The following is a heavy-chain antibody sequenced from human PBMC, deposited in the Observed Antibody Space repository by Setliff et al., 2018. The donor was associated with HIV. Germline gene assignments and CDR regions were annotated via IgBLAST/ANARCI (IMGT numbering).Heavy chain of an antibody. Sequence: PGGSLRLSCAASGFTFSSYSMNRVRQAPGKGLEWVSSISSSSSYIYYADSVKGRFTISRDNAKNSLYLQMNSLRAEDTAVYYCARDWHYYYYYGMDVWGQGTTVTVSS. CDR1: GFTFSSYS. CDR3: ARDWHYYYYYGMDV. V-gene: IGHV3-21*01. J-gene: IGHJ6*02. CDR2: ISSSSSYI.